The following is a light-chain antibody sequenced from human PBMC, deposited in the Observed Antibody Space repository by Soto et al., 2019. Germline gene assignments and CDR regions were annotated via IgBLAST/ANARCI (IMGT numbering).Light chain of an antibody. CDR1: QSVGSY. CDR3: QQRSSWPRT. CDR2: ETS. V-gene: IGKV3-11*01. Sequence: EIVLTQSPATLSLSPGERATLSCRASQSVGSYLTWYHQKPGQAPRLLIYETSKRATGIPARFSGSGSGTDFTLTISSLEPEDFAVYYCQQRSSWPRTFGQGTKWIS. J-gene: IGKJ1*01.